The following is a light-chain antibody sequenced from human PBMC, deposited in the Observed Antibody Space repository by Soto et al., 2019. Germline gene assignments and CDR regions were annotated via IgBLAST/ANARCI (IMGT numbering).Light chain of an antibody. CDR1: QSVSSY. CDR2: KAS. J-gene: IGKJ2*01. Sequence: TQSPATLSLSPGERATLSCRASQSVSSYLAWYQQKPGKAPKLLIYKASSLESGVPSRFSGSGSGTEFTLTISSLQPDDFATYYCQQYNSYPYTFGQGTKLEIK. V-gene: IGKV1-5*03. CDR3: QQYNSYPYT.